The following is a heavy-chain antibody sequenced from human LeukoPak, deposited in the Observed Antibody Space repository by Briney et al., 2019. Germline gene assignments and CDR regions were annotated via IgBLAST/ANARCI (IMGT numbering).Heavy chain of an antibody. J-gene: IGHJ6*02. Sequence: SETLSLTCTVSGGSISSSSYYWGWIRQPPGKGLEWIGSIYYSGSTYYNPSLKSRVTISVDTSKNQFSLKLSSVTAADTAVNYCASGGSTRLDVWGQGTTVTVSS. V-gene: IGHV4-39*01. CDR3: ASGGSTRLDV. CDR1: GGSISSSSYY. D-gene: IGHD3-10*01. CDR2: IYYSGST.